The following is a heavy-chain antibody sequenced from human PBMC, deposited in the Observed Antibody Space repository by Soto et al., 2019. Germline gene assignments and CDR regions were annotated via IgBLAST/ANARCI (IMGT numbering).Heavy chain of an antibody. CDR3: ARDASSTTGDYAGAASSFDI. D-gene: IGHD4-17*01. CDR1: GFTFSSYG. CDR2: IWYDGSNK. Sequence: QVQLVESGGGVVQPGRSLRLSCAASGFTFSSYGMHWVRQAPGKGLEWVAVIWYDGSNKYYADSVKGRFTISRDNSKNTLYLRMNSLRAEDTAVYYCARDASSTTGDYAGAASSFDIWGQGTMVTVSS. V-gene: IGHV3-33*01. J-gene: IGHJ3*02.